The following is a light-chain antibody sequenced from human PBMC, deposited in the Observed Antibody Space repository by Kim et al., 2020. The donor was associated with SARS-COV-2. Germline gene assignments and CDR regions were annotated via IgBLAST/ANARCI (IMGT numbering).Light chain of an antibody. CDR3: QQYYGSPT. V-gene: IGKV1-NL1*01. Sequence: DTQMTQSPSSLSASIGDRVTITCRASQGIYNSLAWYQQKPGKAPKLLLYGASSLAGGVPSRFSGSGSGTDYILTISSLLPEDFATYYCQQYYGSPTLGGGTKVDIK. CDR2: GAS. CDR1: QGIYNS. J-gene: IGKJ4*01.